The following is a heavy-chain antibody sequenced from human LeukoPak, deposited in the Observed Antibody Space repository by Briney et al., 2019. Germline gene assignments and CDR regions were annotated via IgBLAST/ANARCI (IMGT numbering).Heavy chain of an antibody. Sequence: GGSLRLSCAASGFTFDGYGMSWVRQAPGRGLEWVSGINWNGGNTVYADSVKGRFTISRDNAKNSLYLQMNSLGAEDTALYYCARATYCSVGACYFDYWGQGTLVTVSS. J-gene: IGHJ4*02. CDR2: INWNGGNT. V-gene: IGHV3-20*04. CDR3: ARATYCSVGACYFDY. D-gene: IGHD2-15*01. CDR1: GFTFDGYG.